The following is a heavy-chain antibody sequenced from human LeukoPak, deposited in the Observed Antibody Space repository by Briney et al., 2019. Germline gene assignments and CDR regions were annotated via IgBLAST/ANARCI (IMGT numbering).Heavy chain of an antibody. D-gene: IGHD1-26*01. V-gene: IGHV1-2*02. Sequence: ASVKVSCKASGYTFTGYYMHWARQAPGQGLEWMGWINPNSGGTNYAQKFQGRVTMTRDTSISTAYMELSRLRSDDTAVYYCARDLSPKVGATHHWGQGTLVTVSS. CDR3: ARDLSPKVGATHH. J-gene: IGHJ4*02. CDR2: INPNSGGT. CDR1: GYTFTGYY.